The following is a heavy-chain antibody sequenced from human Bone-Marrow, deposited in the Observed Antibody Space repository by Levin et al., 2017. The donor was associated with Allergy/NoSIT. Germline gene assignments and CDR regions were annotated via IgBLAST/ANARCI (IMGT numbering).Heavy chain of an antibody. D-gene: IGHD5-12*01. CDR3: ARERGTSGGGYDCRWFDP. CDR1: GFTFSSYS. J-gene: IGHJ5*02. Sequence: GESLKISCAASGFTFSSYSMNWVRQAPGKGLEWVSSISSSSSYIYYADSVKGRFTISRDNAKNSLYLQMNSLRAEDTAVYYCARERGTSGGGYDCRWFDPWGQGTLVTVSS. V-gene: IGHV3-21*01. CDR2: ISSSSSYI.